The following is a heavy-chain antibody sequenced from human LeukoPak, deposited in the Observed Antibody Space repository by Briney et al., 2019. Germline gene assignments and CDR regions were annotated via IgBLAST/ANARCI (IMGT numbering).Heavy chain of an antibody. V-gene: IGHV4-39*01. CDR1: GATLSNTDFY. Sequence: SETLSLTCTVSGATLSNTDFYWGWIRQPPGKGLQWIGNIYYSGSTYNNPSLSSRVSMSVDTSKNQFSLKMTSVTAADTAVYYCARLTKGRYFDYIFDYWGEGNLFTVST. CDR3: ARLTKGRYFDYIFDY. CDR2: IYYSGST. J-gene: IGHJ4*02. D-gene: IGHD3-9*01.